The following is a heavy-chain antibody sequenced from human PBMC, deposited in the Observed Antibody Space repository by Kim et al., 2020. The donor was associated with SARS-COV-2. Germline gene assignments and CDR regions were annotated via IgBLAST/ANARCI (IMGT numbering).Heavy chain of an antibody. CDR3: VRDRMGGAFDM. CDR1: GFTFSAYD. J-gene: IGHJ3*02. D-gene: IGHD3-16*01. Sequence: GGSLRLSCATSGFTFSAYDMNWVRQAPGKGLEWLSFITKSSTTIYYADSVEGRFTISRDNAKNSLFLQMNSLRDEDTALYYCVRDRMGGAFDMWGTGTMV. CDR2: ITKSSTTI. V-gene: IGHV3-48*02.